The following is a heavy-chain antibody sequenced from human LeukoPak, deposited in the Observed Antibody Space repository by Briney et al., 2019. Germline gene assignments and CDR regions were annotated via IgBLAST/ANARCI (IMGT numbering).Heavy chain of an antibody. CDR2: IYSGGST. J-gene: IGHJ4*02. CDR1: GFTVSSNY. V-gene: IGHV3-66*01. Sequence: PGGSLRLSCAASGFTVSSNYMSWVRQAPGKGLEWVSVIYSGGSTYCADSVKGRFTISRDNSKNTLYLQMNSLRAEDTAVYYCARVALEYSSGWTPLDYWGQGTLVTVYS. D-gene: IGHD6-19*01. CDR3: ARVALEYSSGWTPLDY.